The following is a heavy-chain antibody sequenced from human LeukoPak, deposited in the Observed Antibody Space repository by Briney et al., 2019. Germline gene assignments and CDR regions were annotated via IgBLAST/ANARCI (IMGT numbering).Heavy chain of an antibody. D-gene: IGHD6-6*01. J-gene: IGHJ6*02. V-gene: IGHV4-59*02. CDR2: VYYSGST. Sequence: SETLSLTCVVSGGSVSGYYWGWIRQPPGRGLEWIGYVYYSGSTNYNPSFKSRITISVDTSRNQFSLQLSSVTAADTAVYYCARARYSSSPPDVWGQGTTVTVSS. CDR1: GGSVSGYY. CDR3: ARARYSSSPPDV.